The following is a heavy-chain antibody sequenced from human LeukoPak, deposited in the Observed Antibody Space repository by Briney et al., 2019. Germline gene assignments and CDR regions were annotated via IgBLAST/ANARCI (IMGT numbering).Heavy chain of an antibody. CDR1: GGSISSSSYY. CDR3: AILQGWFDP. V-gene: IGHV4-39*01. Sequence: PSETLSLTCTVSGGSISSSSYYWGWIRQPPGKGLEWIGSIYYSGSTYYNPSLKSRVTISVDTSKNQFSLKLSSVTAADTAVYYCAILQGWFDPWGRGTLVTVSS. J-gene: IGHJ5*02. CDR2: IYYSGST.